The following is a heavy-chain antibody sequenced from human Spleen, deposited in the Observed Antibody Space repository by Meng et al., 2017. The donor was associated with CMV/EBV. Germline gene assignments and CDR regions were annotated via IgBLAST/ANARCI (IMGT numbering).Heavy chain of an antibody. J-gene: IGHJ4*02. CDR1: GGSISSSSYY. Sequence: SETLSLTCTVSGGSISSSSYYWGWIRQPPGKGLEWIGEINHSGSTNYNPSLKSRVTISVDTSKNQFSLKLSSVTAADTAIYYCARGGRIVGATLPDYWGQGTLVTVSS. CDR2: INHSGST. D-gene: IGHD1-26*01. V-gene: IGHV4-39*07. CDR3: ARGGRIVGATLPDY.